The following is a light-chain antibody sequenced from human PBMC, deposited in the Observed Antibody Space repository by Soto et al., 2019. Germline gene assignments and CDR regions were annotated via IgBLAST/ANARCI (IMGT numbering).Light chain of an antibody. Sequence: QSALTQPASVSGSPGQSITISCTGTSSDVGGYNHVSWYQQHPGKAPKLMIYEVNKRSSEVPDRFSGSKSGNTASLTISGLQPVDDADYYCCSNAGSYSFWVFGGGTKVTVL. CDR3: CSNAGSYSFWV. J-gene: IGLJ3*02. CDR2: EVN. CDR1: SSDVGGYNH. V-gene: IGLV2-11*01.